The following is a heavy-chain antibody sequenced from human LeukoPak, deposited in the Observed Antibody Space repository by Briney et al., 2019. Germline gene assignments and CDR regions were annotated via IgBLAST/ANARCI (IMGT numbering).Heavy chain of an antibody. V-gene: IGHV3-73*01. Sequence: PGGSLRLSCAASGFTFSGSGMHWVRQASGKGLEWVGRIKSKANSYATAYAASVKGRFTISRDDPKNTAYLQMNSLKTEDTAVYYCSRLNEDRDFGVTGARIDYWGQGTLVTVSS. CDR1: GFTFSGSG. D-gene: IGHD5-24*01. CDR2: IKSKANSYAT. J-gene: IGHJ4*02. CDR3: SRLNEDRDFGVTGARIDY.